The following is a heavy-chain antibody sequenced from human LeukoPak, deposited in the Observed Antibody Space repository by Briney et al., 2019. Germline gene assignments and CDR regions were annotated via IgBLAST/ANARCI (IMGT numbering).Heavy chain of an antibody. D-gene: IGHD3-22*01. CDR1: GFTFSVYS. CDR3: ERASGYPNYYFDS. V-gene: IGHV3-48*02. Sequence: GGSLRLSCAASGFTFSVYSIDWVRQAPGKGLEWVSHISSGSSAIHYADSVKGRFTISRDNAKYSVFLQMDSLRDEDTAVYYCERASGYPNYYFDSWGQGNLVTVSS. CDR2: ISSGSSAI. J-gene: IGHJ4*02.